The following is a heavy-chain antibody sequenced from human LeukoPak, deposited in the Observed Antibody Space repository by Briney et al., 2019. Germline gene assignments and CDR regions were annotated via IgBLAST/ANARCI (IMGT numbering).Heavy chain of an antibody. J-gene: IGHJ3*02. CDR1: GGSISSSSYY. D-gene: IGHD3-10*01. CDR3: ARGTYYPRTDAFDT. Sequence: SETLSLTCTVSGGSISSSSYYWGWIRQPPGKGLEWIGSIYYSGSTYYNPSLKSRVTISVDASKNQFSLKLSSVTAADTAVYYCARGTYYPRTDAFDTWGQGTMVTVSS. V-gene: IGHV4-39*01. CDR2: IYYSGST.